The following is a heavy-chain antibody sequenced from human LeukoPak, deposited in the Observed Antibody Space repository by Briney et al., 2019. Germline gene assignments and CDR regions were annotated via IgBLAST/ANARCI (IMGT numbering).Heavy chain of an antibody. CDR3: ARDRGDCSGGSCYSDYFDY. V-gene: IGHV3-33*01. CDR2: ILYDGSNK. Sequence: GGSLRLSCAASGFVFSSFGMHWVRQAPGKGLEWVSLILYDGSNKFYADSVKGRFTISRDNSENTLYLQMSSLRAEDTAVYYCARDRGDCSGGSCYSDYFDYWGQGTLVTVSS. D-gene: IGHD2-15*01. CDR1: GFVFSSFG. J-gene: IGHJ4*02.